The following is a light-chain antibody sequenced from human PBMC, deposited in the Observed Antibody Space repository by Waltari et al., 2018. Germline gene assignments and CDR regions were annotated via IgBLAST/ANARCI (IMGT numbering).Light chain of an antibody. Sequence: QSVLTQPPSASGTPGQRVTISCSGSSANIGSNPVNWYHQLPGTAPKLLINNNGQRPSGFPYLCSGSKSGTSASLAISGLLADDEAEYYCAAWDDGLSGYVFGTGTNVSVL. CDR3: AAWDDGLSGYV. J-gene: IGLJ1*01. V-gene: IGLV1-44*01. CDR1: SANIGSNP. CDR2: NNG.